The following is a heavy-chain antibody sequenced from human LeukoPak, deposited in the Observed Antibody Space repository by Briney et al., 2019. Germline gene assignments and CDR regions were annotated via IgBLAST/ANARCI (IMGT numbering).Heavy chain of an antibody. CDR3: AREYCGSGSYYNWFDP. J-gene: IGHJ5*02. D-gene: IGHD3-10*01. CDR1: GGPMSSGDYY. CDR2: IYYCGNP. Sequence: SQTLALTCTVSGGPMSSGDYYWSWIRQPPGWGLGWVGYIYYCGNPYYNPSLKSRVTISVATSKNQFSLKLSSVTSADTAVYYCAREYCGSGSYYNWFDPWGQGTLVTVSS. V-gene: IGHV4-30-4*01.